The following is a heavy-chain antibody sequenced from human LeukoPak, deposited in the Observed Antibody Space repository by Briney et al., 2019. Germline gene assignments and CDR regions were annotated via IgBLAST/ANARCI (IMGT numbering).Heavy chain of an antibody. D-gene: IGHD3-22*01. Sequence: PSETLSLTCTVSGYSISSGYYWGWIWQPPGKGLEWIGSIYHSGSTYYNPSLKSRVTISVDTSKNQFSLKLSSVTAADTAVYYCASSGYYYRYLRDAFDIWGQGTMVTVSS. CDR3: ASSGYYYRYLRDAFDI. CDR2: IYHSGST. J-gene: IGHJ3*02. V-gene: IGHV4-38-2*02. CDR1: GYSISSGYY.